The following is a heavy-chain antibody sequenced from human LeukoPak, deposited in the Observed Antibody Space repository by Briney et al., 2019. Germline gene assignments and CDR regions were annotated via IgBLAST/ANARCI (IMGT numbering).Heavy chain of an antibody. Sequence: SETLSLTCSVSGDSISSGSFYWSWIRQPAGRGLEWIGRIYPSGSTNYNPSLKSRVTISLDTSKNQFSLKLRSVTAADTALYYCASTSPKYYYESSGYSSLFDNWGQGTLVTVSS. J-gene: IGHJ4*02. CDR3: ASTSPKYYYESSGYSSLFDN. CDR1: GDSISSGSFY. D-gene: IGHD3-22*01. CDR2: IYPSGST. V-gene: IGHV4-61*02.